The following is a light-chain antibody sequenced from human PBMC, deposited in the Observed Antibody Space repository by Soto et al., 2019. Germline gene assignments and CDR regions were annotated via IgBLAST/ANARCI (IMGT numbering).Light chain of an antibody. CDR3: GSYSGTNYHYV. V-gene: IGLV2-8*01. CDR2: EVS. Sequence: QSVLTQPPSASGSFGQSVTISCTGTSSDVGGYNYVSWYQQHPGKAPKLMIYEVSERPSGVPERFSGSKSGNTASLTVFGFQVDDEVDYYGGSYSGTNYHYVLGIGTKVTVL. CDR1: SSDVGGYNY. J-gene: IGLJ1*01.